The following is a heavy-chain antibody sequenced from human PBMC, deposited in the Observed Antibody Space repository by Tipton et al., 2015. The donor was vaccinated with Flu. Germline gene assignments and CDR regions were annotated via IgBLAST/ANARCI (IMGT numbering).Heavy chain of an antibody. J-gene: IGHJ4*02. CDR1: DFTFSSYW. CDR3: ARNGGAKSPGGY. Sequence: SLRLSCAASDFTFSSYWMSWVRQAPGKGLEWVANIKQDGSEKYYVDSVKGRFTISRDNAKNSVYLQMNSLRAEDTAVYYCARNGGAKSPGGYWGQGTLVTVSS. CDR2: IKQDGSEK. D-gene: IGHD3-16*01. V-gene: IGHV3-7*01.